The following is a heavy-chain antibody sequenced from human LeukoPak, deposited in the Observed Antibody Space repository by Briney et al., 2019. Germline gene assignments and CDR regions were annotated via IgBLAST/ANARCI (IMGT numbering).Heavy chain of an antibody. Sequence: GGSLRLSCAVSGFSVSGYWMTWVRQAPGKGLEWVANIKQDGSEKNYVDSVKGRFTISRDNAENSLFLQMNSLRVEDTAVYYCARERQGGIAAAGTRIEGDYWGQGTPVAVSS. D-gene: IGHD6-13*01. CDR1: GFSVSGYW. CDR2: IKQDGSEK. CDR3: ARERQGGIAAAGTRIEGDY. J-gene: IGHJ4*02. V-gene: IGHV3-7*01.